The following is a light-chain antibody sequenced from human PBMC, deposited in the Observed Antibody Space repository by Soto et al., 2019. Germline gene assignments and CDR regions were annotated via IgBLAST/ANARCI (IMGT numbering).Light chain of an antibody. CDR2: DTS. V-gene: IGKV3-15*01. CDR3: QEYHSPPFT. J-gene: IGKJ3*01. CDR1: QSVSSS. Sequence: EIVVTQSPATLSVSPGERVTLSCRASQSVSSSLAWYQQRPGQAPRLLIYDTSTRAAGIAARFSGSGSGTEFTLTISSLQPEDVATYYCQEYHSPPFTFGPGTKVDIK.